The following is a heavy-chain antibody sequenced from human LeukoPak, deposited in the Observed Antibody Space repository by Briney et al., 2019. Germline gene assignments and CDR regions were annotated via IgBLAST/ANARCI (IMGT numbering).Heavy chain of an antibody. D-gene: IGHD6-13*01. V-gene: IGHV3-21*01. CDR3: ARDPRLSELVPGFDC. J-gene: IGHJ4*02. Sequence: GGSLRLSCAASGFTFSSYSMNWVRQAPGKGLEWVSSISSSSSYIYYADSVKGRFTISRDNAKNSLYLQMNSLRAEDTVVYYCARDPRLSELVPGFDCWGQGTLVTVSS. CDR2: ISSSSSYI. CDR1: GFTFSSYS.